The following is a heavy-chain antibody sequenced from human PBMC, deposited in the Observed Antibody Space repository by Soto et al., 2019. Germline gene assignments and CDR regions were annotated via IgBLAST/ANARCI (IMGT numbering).Heavy chain of an antibody. CDR2: ISGSGGNT. CDR1: GFTFSSYA. Sequence: GGSLRLSCAASGFTFSSYAMSWVRQAPGKGLEWVSSISGSGGNTYYADSVKGRFTISRDNAKNTLYLQMNSLRAEDTAVYYCARALFTFTYGGQYVFDVWGQGTEVTV. CDR3: ARALFTFTYGGQYVFDV. V-gene: IGHV3-23*01. J-gene: IGHJ3*01. D-gene: IGHD3-16*01.